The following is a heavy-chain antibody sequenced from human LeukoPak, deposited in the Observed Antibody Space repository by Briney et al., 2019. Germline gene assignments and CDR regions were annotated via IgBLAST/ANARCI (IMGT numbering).Heavy chain of an antibody. Sequence: GGSLRLSCAASGFTFSSYWMSWVRQAPGKGLEWVANIKQDGSEKYYVDSVKGRFTISRDNAKNTLYLQMNSLRAEDTAVYYCATSGGTSHYYYYMDVWGKGTTVTISS. CDR3: ATSGGTSHYYYYMDV. CDR1: GFTFSSYW. CDR2: IKQDGSEK. J-gene: IGHJ6*03. D-gene: IGHD3-10*01. V-gene: IGHV3-7*01.